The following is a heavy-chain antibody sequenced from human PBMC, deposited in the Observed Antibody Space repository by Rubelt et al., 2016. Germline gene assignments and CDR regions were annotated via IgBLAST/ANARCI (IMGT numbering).Heavy chain of an antibody. J-gene: IGHJ4*02. CDR3: ARLEGSGYYDYYVDY. Sequence: QVQLQQWGAGLLKPSETLSLTCAVYGGSFSGYYWSWIRQPPGKGLEWIGEINHSGSTNYNPALKSRVPISVDKSKNQFSLKLSAGTAADTAVDYCARLEGSGYYDYYVDYWGQGTRVTVSS. V-gene: IGHV4-34*01. CDR1: GGSFSGYY. D-gene: IGHD3-22*01. CDR2: INHSGST.